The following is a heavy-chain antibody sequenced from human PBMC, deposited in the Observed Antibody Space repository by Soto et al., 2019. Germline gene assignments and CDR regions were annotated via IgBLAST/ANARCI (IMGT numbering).Heavy chain of an antibody. CDR2: ISGTGVNT. J-gene: IGHJ4*02. CDR1: GFFFCSYS. Sequence: AGGSLRLSCEASGFFFCSYSITWVRQAPGKGLEWVSTISGTGVNTYYAASVKGRFTVSRDNAKKTLFLQLNRLSAEDTAKYYCAKVLSKNYYYPFDFWGQGTQVTVSS. V-gene: IGHV3-23*01. CDR3: AKVLSKNYYYPFDF. D-gene: IGHD3-10*01.